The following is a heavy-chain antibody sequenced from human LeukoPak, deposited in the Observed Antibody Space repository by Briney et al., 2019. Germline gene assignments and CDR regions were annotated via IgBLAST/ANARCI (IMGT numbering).Heavy chain of an antibody. J-gene: IGHJ4*02. D-gene: IGHD6-13*01. Sequence: GALRLSCAASGFTFSSYWMSWVRQAPGKGLEWVSSISSSSSYIYYADSVKGRFTISRDNAKNSLYLQMNSLRAEDTAVYYCAREGGLAAASPDFDYWGQGTLVTVSS. CDR3: AREGGLAAASPDFDY. V-gene: IGHV3-21*01. CDR2: ISSSSSYI. CDR1: GFTFSSYW.